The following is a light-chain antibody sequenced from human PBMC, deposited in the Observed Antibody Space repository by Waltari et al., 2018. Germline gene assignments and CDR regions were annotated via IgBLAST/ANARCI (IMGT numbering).Light chain of an antibody. J-gene: IGLJ1*01. CDR3: SSYAGSNNYV. CDR2: DVS. CDR1: SSDVGGYNY. V-gene: IGLV2-8*01. Sequence: QSALTQPPSASGSPGQSVTISCTGTSSDVGGYNYVSWYQQHPVKAPKLMIYDVSKRPSGVPVRCAGSKSGITASLTVSGLQAEDEADYYCSSYAGSNNYVFGTGTKVTVL.